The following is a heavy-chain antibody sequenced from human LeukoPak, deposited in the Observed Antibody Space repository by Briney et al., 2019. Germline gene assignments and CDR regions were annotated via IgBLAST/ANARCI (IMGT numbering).Heavy chain of an antibody. CDR1: GYIFTSYG. CDR2: ISAYNGHT. V-gene: IGHV1-18*01. D-gene: IGHD3-22*01. CDR3: ARDLTHRRNYDNSGYQIVPAF. Sequence: VASVKVSCKASGYIFTSYGISWVRQAPGQGLEWMGWISAYNGHTRYVQKLQDRVTMTTDTSTSTAYMDLRSLRSDDTAVYYCARDLTHRRNYDNSGYQIVPAFWGQGTLVTVSS. J-gene: IGHJ4*02.